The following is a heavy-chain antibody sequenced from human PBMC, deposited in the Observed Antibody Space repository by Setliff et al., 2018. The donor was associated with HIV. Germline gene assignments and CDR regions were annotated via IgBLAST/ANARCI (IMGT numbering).Heavy chain of an antibody. D-gene: IGHD4-17*01. CDR1: GHTFTGYY. J-gene: IGHJ4*02. V-gene: IGHV1-2*02. CDR3: ARGASSYDYGDYRVLVY. Sequence: GASVKVSCKTSGHTFTGYYMHWVRQAPGQGLEWIGWINPKSGGTKYAQKFQARVTMTRDTSISTAYMELSRLSSDYTAVYYCARGASSYDYGDYRVLVYWGQGSLVTVSS. CDR2: INPKSGGT.